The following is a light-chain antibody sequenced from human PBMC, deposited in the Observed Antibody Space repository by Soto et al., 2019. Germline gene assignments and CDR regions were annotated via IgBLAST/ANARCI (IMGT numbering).Light chain of an antibody. J-gene: IGKJ4*01. Sequence: EIVMTQSPATLSVSPGERATLSCRASQSISTNLAWYQQKPGQAPRLLISGASTRATGIPVRFSGRGSATEFTLTIRSLQSEDFAVYYCQHYNNWPLTFGGGTKVEVK. CDR2: GAS. CDR3: QHYNNWPLT. V-gene: IGKV3-15*01. CDR1: QSISTN.